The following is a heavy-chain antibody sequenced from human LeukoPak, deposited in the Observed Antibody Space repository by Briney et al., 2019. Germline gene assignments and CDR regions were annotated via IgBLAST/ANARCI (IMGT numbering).Heavy chain of an antibody. Sequence: GGSLRLSCVVSGFTFSNYAMSWVRQAPGKGLEWVSTINDSGGSTYYADSVKGRFTISRDNSKNTLYPQMNSLRAEDTALYYCAKVYPYYYGSGTYYKYFDYWGQGTLVTVSS. CDR1: GFTFSNYA. CDR2: INDSGGST. V-gene: IGHV3-23*01. CDR3: AKVYPYYYGSGTYYKYFDY. J-gene: IGHJ4*02. D-gene: IGHD3-10*01.